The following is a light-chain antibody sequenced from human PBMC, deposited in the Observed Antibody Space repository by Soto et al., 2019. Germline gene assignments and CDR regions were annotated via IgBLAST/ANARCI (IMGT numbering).Light chain of an antibody. CDR3: QQYNNWPFT. J-gene: IGKJ5*01. CDR2: GAS. V-gene: IGKV3-15*01. Sequence: EILMTRSPATLSVSPGERATLSCRASQSVSSNLAWYQQKPGQAPRLLIYGASTRATGIPARFSGSGSGTEFTLTISSLQSEDFAVYYCQQYNNWPFTFGQGTRLEIK. CDR1: QSVSSN.